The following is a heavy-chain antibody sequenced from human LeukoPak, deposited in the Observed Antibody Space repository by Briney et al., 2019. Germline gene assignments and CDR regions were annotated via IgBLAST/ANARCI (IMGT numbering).Heavy chain of an antibody. Sequence: GRSLRPSFAPLGSTLVSNAMHWVRQAPGKGREWGAFISYDGSNKYYADSVKGRFTISRDNSKNTLYLQMNSLRAEDTAVYYCARDQWSGSYYGLNPFDLWGRGTLVTVSS. D-gene: IGHD1-26*01. J-gene: IGHJ2*01. CDR2: ISYDGSNK. V-gene: IGHV3-30-3*01. CDR1: GSTLVSNA. CDR3: ARDQWSGSYYGLNPFDL.